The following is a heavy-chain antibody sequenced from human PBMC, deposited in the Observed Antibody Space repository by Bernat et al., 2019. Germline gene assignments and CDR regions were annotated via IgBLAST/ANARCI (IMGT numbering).Heavy chain of an antibody. J-gene: IGHJ2*01. CDR2: IYYSGST. D-gene: IGHD4-23*01. V-gene: IGHV4-59*01. CDR1: GGSISSYY. CDR3: ASVFGGNSAYWYFDL. Sequence: QVQLQESGPGLVKPSETLSLTCTVSGGSISSYYWSWIRQPPGKGLEWIGYIYYSGSTNYNPSLKSRVTISVDTSKNQFSLKLTSVIAADTAVYYCASVFGGNSAYWYFDLWGRGTLVTVSS.